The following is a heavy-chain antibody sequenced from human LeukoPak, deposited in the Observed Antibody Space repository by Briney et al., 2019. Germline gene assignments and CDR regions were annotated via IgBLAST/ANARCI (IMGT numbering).Heavy chain of an antibody. D-gene: IGHD2-15*01. CDR2: IIPIFGTA. V-gene: IGHV1-69*13. Sequence: SVKVSCKASGGTFSSYAISWVRQAPGQGLEWMGGIIPIFGTANYAQKFQGRVTITADESTSTAYMELSSLRAEDTAVYYCARDGYCSGGSCYEEGNFDYWGQGTLVTVSS. CDR3: ARDGYCSGGSCYEEGNFDY. CDR1: GGTFSSYA. J-gene: IGHJ4*02.